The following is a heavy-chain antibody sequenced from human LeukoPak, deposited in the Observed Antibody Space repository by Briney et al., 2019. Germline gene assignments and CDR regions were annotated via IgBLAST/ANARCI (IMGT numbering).Heavy chain of an antibody. Sequence: PGGSLRLSCAASGFTFNTYAMSWVRQAPGKGLEWVSAISGSSGNTYYADSVKGRFTISRDNSKNTLYLQMNSLRAEDTAVYYCATPPTVTRNYWGQGILVTVSS. D-gene: IGHD4-17*01. CDR1: GFTFNTYA. CDR3: ATPPTVTRNY. V-gene: IGHV3-23*01. J-gene: IGHJ4*02. CDR2: ISGSSGNT.